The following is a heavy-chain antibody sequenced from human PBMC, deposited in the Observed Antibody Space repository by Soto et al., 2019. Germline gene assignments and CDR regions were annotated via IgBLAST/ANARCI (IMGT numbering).Heavy chain of an antibody. V-gene: IGHV6-1*01. J-gene: IGHJ6*02. Sequence: SQTLSLTCAISGDSVSSNSAAWNWIRQSPSRGLEWLGRTYYRSKWYNDYAVSVESRITINPDPSKNQFSLQLNSVTPEDTAIYYCARGLNYCASRFLEWLSNPGGMDVWGQGTTVTVSS. CDR1: GDSVSSNSAA. D-gene: IGHD3-3*01. CDR2: TYYRSKWYN. CDR3: ARGLNYCASRFLEWLSNPGGMDV.